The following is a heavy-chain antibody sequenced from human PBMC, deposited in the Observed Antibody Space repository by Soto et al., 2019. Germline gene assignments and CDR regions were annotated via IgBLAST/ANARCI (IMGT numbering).Heavy chain of an antibody. V-gene: IGHV4-59*01. J-gene: IGHJ4*02. CDR1: GGSISSYY. D-gene: IGHD3-22*01. Sequence: QVQLQESGPGLVKPSETLSLTCTVSGGSISSYYWSWIRQPPGKGLEWIGYIYYSGSTNYNPSLKSRVTISVDTSKNQCSLKLSSVTAADTAVYYCARAMPYYYDSREGEWGYYFDYWGQGTLVTVSS. CDR3: ARAMPYYYDSREGEWGYYFDY. CDR2: IYYSGST.